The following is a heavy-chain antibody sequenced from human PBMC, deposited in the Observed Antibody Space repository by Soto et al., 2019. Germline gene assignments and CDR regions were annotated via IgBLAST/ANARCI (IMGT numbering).Heavy chain of an antibody. CDR3: ARHHGPTTSENWFDH. D-gene: IGHD5-12*01. CDR2: ISTYSGDT. CDR1: GYTFFTYD. V-gene: IGHV1-18*01. J-gene: IGHJ5*02. Sequence: ASVKVSCKASGYTFFTYDISWVRQAPGQGLEWMGWISTYSGDTKYAQKFQGRVTMTTDTSTTTAYLELRSLRSDDTAVYYCARHHGPTTSENWFDHWGQLTLVPVSS.